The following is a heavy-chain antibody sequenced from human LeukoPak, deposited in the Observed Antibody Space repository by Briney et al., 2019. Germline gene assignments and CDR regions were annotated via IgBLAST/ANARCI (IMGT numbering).Heavy chain of an antibody. Sequence: GGSLRLSCAASGFTFSSYAMSWVRQAPGKGLEWVSVISGSGGRTYYADSVKGRFTISRDNSKNTLYLQMNSLRAEDTAVYYCAKDTYSTSPYYFDYWGQGTLVTVSS. D-gene: IGHD1-26*01. V-gene: IGHV3-23*01. CDR1: GFTFSSYA. J-gene: IGHJ4*02. CDR2: ISGSGGRT. CDR3: AKDTYSTSPYYFDY.